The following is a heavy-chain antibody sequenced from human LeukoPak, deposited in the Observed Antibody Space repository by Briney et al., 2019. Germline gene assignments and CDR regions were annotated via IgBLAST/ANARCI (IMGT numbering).Heavy chain of an antibody. Sequence: GASVKVSCKASGGTFSSYAISWVRQAPGQGLEWMGGIIPIFGTANYAQKFQGRVTITADESTSTAYMELSSLRSEDTAVYYCARDGYWNYGTYYYYYMDVWGKGTTVTVSS. CDR2: IIPIFGTA. CDR1: GGTFSSYA. J-gene: IGHJ6*03. V-gene: IGHV1-69*13. CDR3: ARDGYWNYGTYYYYYMDV. D-gene: IGHD1-7*01.